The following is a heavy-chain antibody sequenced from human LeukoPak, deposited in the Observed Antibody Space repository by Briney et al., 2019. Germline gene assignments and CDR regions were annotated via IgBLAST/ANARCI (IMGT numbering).Heavy chain of an antibody. CDR3: ARAYDFWSGYYYFDY. CDR1: GGTFSSYA. D-gene: IGHD3-3*01. Sequence: GASVKVSCNASGGTFSSYAISWVRQAPGQGLEWMGGIIPIVGTANYAQKFQGRVAITTDESTSTAYMELSSLRSEDTAVYYCARAYDFWSGYYYFDYWGQGTLVTVSS. CDR2: IIPIVGTA. V-gene: IGHV1-69*05. J-gene: IGHJ4*02.